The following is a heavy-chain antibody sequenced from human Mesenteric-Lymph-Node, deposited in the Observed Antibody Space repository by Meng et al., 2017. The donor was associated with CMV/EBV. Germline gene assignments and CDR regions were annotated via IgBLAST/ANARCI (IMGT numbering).Heavy chain of an antibody. CDR1: GCSLSTSGVG. Sequence: SGCSLSTSGVGVGWIRQPPGKALEWLALIYWNDDKRYSPSLKSRLTITKDTSKNQVVLTMTNMDPVDTATYYCAHRRIAVAGTYWFDPWGQGTLVTVSS. J-gene: IGHJ5*02. CDR2: IYWNDDK. D-gene: IGHD6-19*01. CDR3: AHRRIAVAGTYWFDP. V-gene: IGHV2-5*01.